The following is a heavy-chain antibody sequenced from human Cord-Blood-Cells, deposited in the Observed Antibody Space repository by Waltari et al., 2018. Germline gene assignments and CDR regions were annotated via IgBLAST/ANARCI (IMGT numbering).Heavy chain of an antibody. Sequence: QVQLVESGGGVVQPGRSLRLSCAASGFTFSSYAMHCVRQAPGKGLEWVAGISYDGSNKYYADSVEGRFTISRDNSKNTLYLQMNSLRAEDTAVYYCARESKSSSSWNYWGQGTLVTVSS. V-gene: IGHV3-30*04. CDR3: ARESKSSSSWNY. J-gene: IGHJ4*02. D-gene: IGHD6-13*01. CDR2: ISYDGSNK. CDR1: GFTFSSYA.